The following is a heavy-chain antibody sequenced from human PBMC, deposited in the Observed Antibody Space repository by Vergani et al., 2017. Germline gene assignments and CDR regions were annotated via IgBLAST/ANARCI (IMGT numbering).Heavy chain of an antibody. CDR1: GGSVRSSSYY. D-gene: IGHD6-13*01. CDR2: IYYSGST. Sequence: QVQLQESGPGLLKPSETLSLTCSVSGGSVRSSSYYWGWIRQPPGKGLEWIGYIYYSGSTYYNPSLKSRVTISVDTSKNQFSLKLSSVTAADTAVYCCARAAARTLYGMDVWGQGTTVTVSS. J-gene: IGHJ6*02. CDR3: ARAAARTLYGMDV. V-gene: IGHV4-31*03.